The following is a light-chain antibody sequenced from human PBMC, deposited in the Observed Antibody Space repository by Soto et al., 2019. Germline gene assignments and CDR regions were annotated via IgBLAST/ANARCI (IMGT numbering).Light chain of an antibody. J-gene: IGKJ5*01. Sequence: EIVMTQSPATLSESPGERATLSCRASQSVGSNLAWYQQKPGQAPRLLIYGASTRATGIAARFSGSGSGTDFTLTIGSLQSEDFAFYYCQQYNNWPITFGQGTRLEIK. CDR3: QQYNNWPIT. CDR1: QSVGSN. CDR2: GAS. V-gene: IGKV3-15*01.